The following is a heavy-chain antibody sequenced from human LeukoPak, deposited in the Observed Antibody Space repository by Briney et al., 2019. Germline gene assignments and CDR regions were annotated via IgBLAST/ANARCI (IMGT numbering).Heavy chain of an antibody. CDR2: INHSGST. CDR1: GGSFSGYY. D-gene: IGHD3-3*01. CDR3: ARHQDDFWSGYYSPFDY. V-gene: IGHV4-34*01. Sequence: PSETLSLTCAVYGGSFSGYYWSWIRQPPGKGLEWIGEINHSGSTNYNPSLKSRVTISVDTSKNQFSLKLSSVTAADTAVYYCARHQDDFWSGYYSPFDYWGQGTLVTVSS. J-gene: IGHJ4*02.